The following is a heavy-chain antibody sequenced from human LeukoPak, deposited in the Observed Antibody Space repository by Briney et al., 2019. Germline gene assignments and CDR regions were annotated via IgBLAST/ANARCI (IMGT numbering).Heavy chain of an antibody. J-gene: IGHJ6*03. CDR2: IYTSGST. D-gene: IGHD3-16*01. Sequence: SETLSLTCTVSGGSISSGSYYWSWIRQPAGKGLEWIGRIYTSGSTNYNPSLKSRVTISLDTSKNQFSLKLGSVTAADTAVYYCARDGAHKNHYYSYYYMDVWGKGTTVTVSS. CDR1: GGSISSGSYY. V-gene: IGHV4-61*02. CDR3: ARDGAHKNHYYSYYYMDV.